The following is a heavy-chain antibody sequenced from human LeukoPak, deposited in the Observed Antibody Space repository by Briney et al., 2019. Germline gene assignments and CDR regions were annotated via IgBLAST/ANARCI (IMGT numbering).Heavy chain of an antibody. CDR2: ITTGSSYI. D-gene: IGHD1-1*01. CDR3: ARVEATTARSYYCYYMDV. V-gene: IGHV3-21*06. Sequence: MAGGSLRLSCSASGFSFTSYAMNWVRQAPGKGLEWVSSITTGSSYIYYADSVRGRFSVSRDNAKNSLYLEMNSLRAEDTAVYYCARVEATTARSYYCYYMDVWGKGTTVTVSS. CDR1: GFSFTSYA. J-gene: IGHJ6*03.